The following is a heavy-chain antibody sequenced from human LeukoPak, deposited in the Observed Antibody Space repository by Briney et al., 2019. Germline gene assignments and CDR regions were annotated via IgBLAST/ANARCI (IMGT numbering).Heavy chain of an antibody. D-gene: IGHD3-10*01. CDR1: GYTFTSYA. J-gene: IGHJ4*02. Sequence: SVKVSCKASGYTFTSYAISWVRQAPGQGFEWMGGIIPIFGTANYGQKFQDRVTITADESTSTAYMKLSSLRFEDTAVYYCARGRFGLLWFGELERWGQGTLVTVSS. CDR2: IIPIFGTA. CDR3: ARGRFGLLWFGELER. V-gene: IGHV1-69*13.